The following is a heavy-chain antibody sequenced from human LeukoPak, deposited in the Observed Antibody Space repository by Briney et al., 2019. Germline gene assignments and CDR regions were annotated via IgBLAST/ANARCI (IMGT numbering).Heavy chain of an antibody. J-gene: IGHJ4*02. CDR2: IYYSGST. CDR3: ARHGSGYSSGWYEL. D-gene: IGHD6-19*01. Sequence: PSETLSLTCTVSGGSISSYYWSWIRQPPGKGLEWIGYIYYSGSTNYNPSLKSRVTISVDTSKNQFSLKLSSVTAADTVVYYCARHGSGYSSGWYELWGQGTLVTVSS. V-gene: IGHV4-59*08. CDR1: GGSISSYY.